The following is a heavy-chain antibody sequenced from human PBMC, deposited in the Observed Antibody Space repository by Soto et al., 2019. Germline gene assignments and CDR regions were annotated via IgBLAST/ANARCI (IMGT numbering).Heavy chain of an antibody. Sequence: QVQLVESGGGVVHPGSSLRLSCAASGFPFSRYDMHWVRQAPGKGLEWVAVLWFDGSNEYYADSVQGRFTISRDNSKNTLYPQMDSLRAEDTAVYYCAKVLYASESFDSEEAPYGMDVWGQGTTVTVSS. V-gene: IGHV3-33*06. CDR3: AKVLYASESFDSEEAPYGMDV. J-gene: IGHJ6*02. CDR1: GFPFSRYD. CDR2: LWFDGSNE. D-gene: IGHD3-10*01.